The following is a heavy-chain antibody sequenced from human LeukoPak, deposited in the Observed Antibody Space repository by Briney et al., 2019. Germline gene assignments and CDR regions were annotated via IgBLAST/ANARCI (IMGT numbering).Heavy chain of an antibody. CDR3: ARGVRSIDY. V-gene: IGHV4-39*01. CDR1: GGSISSSSYY. Sequence: SETLSLTCTVSGGSISSSSYYWGWIRQPPGKGLEWIGRIYYSGSTYYNPSLKSRVTISVDTSKNQFSLKLSSVPAADTAVYYCARGVRSIDYWGQGTLVTVSS. D-gene: IGHD3-10*01. J-gene: IGHJ4*02. CDR2: IYYSGST.